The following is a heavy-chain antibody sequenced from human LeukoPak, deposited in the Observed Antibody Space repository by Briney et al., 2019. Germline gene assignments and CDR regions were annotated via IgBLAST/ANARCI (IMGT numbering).Heavy chain of an antibody. J-gene: IGHJ6*03. V-gene: IGHV3-7*01. CDR2: IKQDGSEK. CDR3: ARDHRGSGSRYYYYYMDV. Sequence: GGSLRLSCAASGFTLSSYWMSWVRQAPGKGLEWVANIKQDGSEKYYVDSVKGRFTISRDNAKNTLYLQMNSLRAEDTAVYYCARDHRGSGSRYYYYYMDVWGKGTTVTISS. D-gene: IGHD3-10*01. CDR1: GFTLSSYW.